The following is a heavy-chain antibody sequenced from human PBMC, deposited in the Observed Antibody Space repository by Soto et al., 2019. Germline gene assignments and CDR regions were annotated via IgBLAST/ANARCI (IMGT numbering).Heavy chain of an antibody. CDR2: IWYDGSNK. V-gene: IGHV3-33*01. Sequence: QVQLVESGGGVVQPGRSLRLSCAASGFTFSSYGMHWVRQAPGKGLEWVAVIWYDGSNKYYADSVKGRFTISRDNSKNKLYLQMNSLSAEDTAVDDCASESGDYAACYSYGIDVWGQGTTVTVSS. CDR1: GFTFSSYG. CDR3: ASESGDYAACYSYGIDV. D-gene: IGHD4-17*01. J-gene: IGHJ6*02.